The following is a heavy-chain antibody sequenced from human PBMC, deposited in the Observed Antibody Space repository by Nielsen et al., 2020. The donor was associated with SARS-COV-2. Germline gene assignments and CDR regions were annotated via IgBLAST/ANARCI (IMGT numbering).Heavy chain of an antibody. D-gene: IGHD3-10*01. J-gene: IGHJ3*02. V-gene: IGHV3-23*01. CDR1: GFTFNIYA. CDR2: TSASGAST. CDR3: AKDDVVRGDAYDI. Sequence: ESLNISCAASGFTFNIYAMAWVRRAPGRGLEWVSGTSASGASTYYADSVKGRFSISRDNSRNTLYLQMNSLRVEDTAIYFCAKDDVVRGDAYDIWGQGTVVTVSS.